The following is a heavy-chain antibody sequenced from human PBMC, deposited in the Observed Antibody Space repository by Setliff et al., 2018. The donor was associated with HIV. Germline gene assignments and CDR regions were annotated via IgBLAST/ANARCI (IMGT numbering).Heavy chain of an antibody. Sequence: SETLSLTCTVSGGSISGSNYYWGWIRQPPGKGLEWVGSIYYSGSTYYSPSLKSRVTISVDTSKNLFSLTLTSVTAAGTAVYYCARQQHSSDLKIWNYWGQGTLVTVSS. CDR1: GGSISGSNYY. CDR3: ARQQHSSDLKIWNY. J-gene: IGHJ4*02. CDR2: IYYSGST. D-gene: IGHD6-19*01. V-gene: IGHV4-39*01.